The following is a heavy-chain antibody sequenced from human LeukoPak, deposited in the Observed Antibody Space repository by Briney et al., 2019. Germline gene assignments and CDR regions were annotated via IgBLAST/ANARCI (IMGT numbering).Heavy chain of an antibody. CDR2: IYTSGST. J-gene: IGHJ6*03. V-gene: IGHV4-4*07. D-gene: IGHD6-6*01. CDR3: ARAQSIAARPRYYYMDV. CDR1: GGSISSYY. Sequence: SETLSLTCTVSGGSISSYYWSWIRQPAGKGLEWIGRIYTSGSTNYNPSLKSRVTMSVDTSKNQFSPKLSSVTAADTAVYYCARAQSIAARPRYYYMDVWGKGTTVTVSS.